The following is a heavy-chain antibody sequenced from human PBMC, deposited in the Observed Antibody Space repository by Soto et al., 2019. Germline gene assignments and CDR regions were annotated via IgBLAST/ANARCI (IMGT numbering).Heavy chain of an antibody. CDR2: IIPIFGTA. J-gene: IGHJ5*02. CDR1: GCTFSSYA. CDR3: ASFPRADSSGYFFVA. D-gene: IGHD3-22*01. Sequence: QVQLVQSGAEVKKPGSSVKVSCKASGCTFSSYAISWVRQAPGQGLEWMGGIIPIFGTANYAQKVQGRVTITAEESTSTAYMELSSLRSEDTDVYYCASFPRADSSGYFFVAWGQGTLVTVSS. V-gene: IGHV1-69*01.